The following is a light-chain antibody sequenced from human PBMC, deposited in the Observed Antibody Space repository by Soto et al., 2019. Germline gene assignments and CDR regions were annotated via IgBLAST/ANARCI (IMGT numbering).Light chain of an antibody. V-gene: IGKV1-5*01. J-gene: IGKJ1*01. CDR2: DAS. Sequence: DIQMTQSPSTLSASVGDRVTITCRASQSISSWLAWYQQKPEKAPKLLIYDASSLESGVPSRFSGSGSGTEFTLTSSSLQPDDFATYYCQQYNSFPWTFGQGTKVEIK. CDR1: QSISSW. CDR3: QQYNSFPWT.